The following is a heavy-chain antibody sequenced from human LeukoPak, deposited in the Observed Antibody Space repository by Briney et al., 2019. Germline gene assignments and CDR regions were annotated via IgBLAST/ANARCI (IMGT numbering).Heavy chain of an antibody. Sequence: SETLSLTCTVSGGSIRSYYWSWIRQPPGKGLEWIGYMYYSGSTNYNPSLKSRVTISVDTSKNQFSLKLSSVTAADTAVYYCARHRHYYDSSGYYRSNYFDYWGQGTLVTVSS. CDR2: MYYSGST. J-gene: IGHJ4*02. V-gene: IGHV4-59*08. CDR1: GGSIRSYY. CDR3: ARHRHYYDSSGYYRSNYFDY. D-gene: IGHD3-22*01.